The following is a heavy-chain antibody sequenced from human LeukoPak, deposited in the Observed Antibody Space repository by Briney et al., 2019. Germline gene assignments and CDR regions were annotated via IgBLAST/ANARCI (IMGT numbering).Heavy chain of an antibody. J-gene: IGHJ6*03. D-gene: IGHD3-9*01. CDR3: ARVILPDYYYYMDV. CDR1: GFTFSSYA. Sequence: GGSLRLSCAASGFTFSSYAMSWVRQAPGKGLERVSCISVSGNSTYYADSVKGRFTISRDNAKNSLYLQMNSLRAEDTALYYCARVILPDYYYYMDVWGKGTTVTVSS. V-gene: IGHV3-23*01. CDR2: ISVSGNST.